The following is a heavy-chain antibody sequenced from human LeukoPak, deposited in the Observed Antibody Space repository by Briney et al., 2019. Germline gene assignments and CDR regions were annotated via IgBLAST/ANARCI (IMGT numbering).Heavy chain of an antibody. D-gene: IGHD6-19*01. CDR2: ISGSGGST. Sequence: GGSLRLSCAASGFTFSSYAMSWVRQAPGKGLEWVSAISGSGGSTYYADSVKGRFTISRDNSKNTLYLQMNSLRAEDTAVYYCAMDSSGLGFGPWGQGTLVTVSS. CDR1: GFTFSSYA. J-gene: IGHJ5*02. V-gene: IGHV3-23*01. CDR3: AMDSSGLGFGP.